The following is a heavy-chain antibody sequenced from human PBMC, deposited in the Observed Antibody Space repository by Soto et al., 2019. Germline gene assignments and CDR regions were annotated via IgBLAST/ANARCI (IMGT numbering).Heavy chain of an antibody. CDR1: GFTFSSYG. D-gene: IGHD2-2*01. V-gene: IGHV3-33*01. CDR2: IWYDGSNK. Sequence: QVQLVESGGGVVQPGRSLRLSCAASGFTFSSYGMHWVRQAPGKGLEWVAVIWYDGSNKYYADSVKGRFTISRDNSKNPLYLQMNSLRAEDTAVYYCARDSTLYALNFDYWGQGTLVTVSS. J-gene: IGHJ4*02. CDR3: ARDSTLYALNFDY.